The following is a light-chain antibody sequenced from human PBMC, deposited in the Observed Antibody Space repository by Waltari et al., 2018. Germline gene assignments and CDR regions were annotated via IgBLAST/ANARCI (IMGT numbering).Light chain of an antibody. J-gene: IGKJ1*01. CDR1: QSVSRA. CDR3: QHYVTVPAT. CDR2: AGS. Sequence: IVLPQHPGTLSLSPGEGATLSYRASQSVSRALAWYQQKPDQARRLLIYAGSSRGNGIPDRFSGGGSGTEFSLTSSRLEPEDFAVYYCQHYVTVPATFGQGTKV. V-gene: IGKV3-20*01.